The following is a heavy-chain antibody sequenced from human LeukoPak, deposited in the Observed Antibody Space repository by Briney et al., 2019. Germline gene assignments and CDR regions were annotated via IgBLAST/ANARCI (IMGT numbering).Heavy chain of an antibody. Sequence: GGSLRLSCAASGFTFTSYNMNWVRQAPGKGLEWVSYISSSGSTIYYADSVKGRFTISRDNAKNSLYLQTNSLRTEDTALYYCAKAVGAARDYWGQGTLVTVSS. CDR1: GFTFTSYN. CDR3: AKAVGAARDY. J-gene: IGHJ4*02. V-gene: IGHV3-48*01. D-gene: IGHD3-10*01. CDR2: ISSSGSTI.